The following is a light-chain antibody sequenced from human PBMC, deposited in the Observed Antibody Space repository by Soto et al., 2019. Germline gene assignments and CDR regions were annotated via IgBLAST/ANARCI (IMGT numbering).Light chain of an antibody. CDR1: SSDVGSYNA. Sequence: QSALTQPASVSGSPGQSITISCTGTSSDVGSYNAVSWYQQNPGKAPKLMIYEANERPSGVSNRFSGSKSGNTASLTISGLQAEDEADYYCCSYSGSSTYVFGTGTKVTVL. CDR3: CSYSGSSTYV. J-gene: IGLJ1*01. CDR2: EAN. V-gene: IGLV2-23*01.